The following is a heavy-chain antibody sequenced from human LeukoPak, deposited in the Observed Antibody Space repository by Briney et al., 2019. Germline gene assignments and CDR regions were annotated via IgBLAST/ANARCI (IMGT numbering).Heavy chain of an antibody. CDR3: AREMTSRQLLYPDAFDI. V-gene: IGHV3-7*01. J-gene: IGHJ3*02. CDR1: GFTFSSYW. Sequence: PGGSLRLSCAASGFTFSSYWMSWVRQAPGKGLEWVANIKQDGSEKYYVDSVKGRFTISRDNAKNSLYLQMNSLRAEDTAVYYCAREMTSRQLLYPDAFDIWGQGTIVTVSS. CDR2: IKQDGSEK. D-gene: IGHD2-2*02.